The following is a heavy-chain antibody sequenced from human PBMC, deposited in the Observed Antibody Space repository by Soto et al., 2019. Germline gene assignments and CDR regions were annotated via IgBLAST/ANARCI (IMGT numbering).Heavy chain of an antibody. V-gene: IGHV1-18*01. D-gene: IGHD3-9*01. J-gene: IGHJ6*02. CDR1: GYTFTSYG. CDR3: ASSRWPGDILTGSDYYYGMDV. CDR2: ISAYNGNT. Sequence: ASVKVSCKASGYTFTSYGISWVRQAPGQGLEWMGWISAYNGNTNYAQKLQGRVTMTTGTSTSTAYMELRSLRSDDTAVYYCASSRWPGDILTGSDYYYGMDVWGQGTTVTVSS.